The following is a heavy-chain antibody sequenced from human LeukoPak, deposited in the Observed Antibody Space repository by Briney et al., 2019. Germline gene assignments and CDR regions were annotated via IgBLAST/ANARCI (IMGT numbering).Heavy chain of an antibody. CDR2: INPSGGST. CDR3: ARDLVLLWFGESNYYYYYGMDV. D-gene: IGHD3-10*01. CDR1: GYTFTSYY. Sequence: SVKVSCKASGYTFTSYYMHWVRQAPGQGLEWMGIINPSGGSTSYAQKFQGRVTMTRDTSTSTVYMELSSLRSEDTAVYYCARDLVLLWFGESNYYYYYGMDVWGQGTTVTVSS. J-gene: IGHJ6*02. V-gene: IGHV1-46*01.